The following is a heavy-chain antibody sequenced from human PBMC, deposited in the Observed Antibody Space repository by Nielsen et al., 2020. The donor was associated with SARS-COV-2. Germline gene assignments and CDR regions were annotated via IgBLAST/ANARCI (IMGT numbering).Heavy chain of an antibody. V-gene: IGHV4-39*01. J-gene: IGHJ5*02. CDR2: IYYSGST. CDR3: ATETYYYDSSGYYFRWFDP. D-gene: IGHD3-22*01. Sequence: SETLSLTCTASGGSISSSSYYWGWIRQPPGKGLEWIGSIYYSGSTYYNPSLKSRVTISVDTSKNQFSLKLSSVTAADTAVYYCATETYYYDSSGYYFRWFDPWGQGTLVTVSS. CDR1: GGSISSSSYY.